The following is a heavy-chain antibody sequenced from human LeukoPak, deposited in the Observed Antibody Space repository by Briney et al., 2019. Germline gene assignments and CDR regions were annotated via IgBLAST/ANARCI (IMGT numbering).Heavy chain of an antibody. Sequence: ASVKVSCKASGYTFTSYYMHWVRQAPGQGLEWMGIINPSGGSTSYAQKFQGRVTMTRDTSTSTVYMELSSLRSEDTAVYYCARDYGPGGNSGWVDYWGQGTLVTVSS. V-gene: IGHV1-46*01. CDR1: GYTFTSYY. CDR2: INPSGGST. J-gene: IGHJ4*02. CDR3: ARDYGPGGNSGWVDY. D-gene: IGHD4-23*01.